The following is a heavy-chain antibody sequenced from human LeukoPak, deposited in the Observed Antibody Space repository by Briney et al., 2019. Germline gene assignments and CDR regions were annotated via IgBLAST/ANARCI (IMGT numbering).Heavy chain of an antibody. Sequence: PSETLSLTCTVSGGSISSYYWSWIRQPPGKGLEWIGYIYYSGSTNYNPSLKSRVTISVDTSKNQFSLKLSSVTAADTAVYYCATGYGSGSYDQALDIWGQGTMVTVSS. CDR1: GGSISSYY. D-gene: IGHD3-10*01. V-gene: IGHV4-59*08. J-gene: IGHJ3*02. CDR3: ATGYGSGSYDQALDI. CDR2: IYYSGST.